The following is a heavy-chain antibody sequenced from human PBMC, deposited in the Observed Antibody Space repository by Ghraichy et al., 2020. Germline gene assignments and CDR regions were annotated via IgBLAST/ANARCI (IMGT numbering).Heavy chain of an antibody. V-gene: IGHV4-59*08. CDR2: IYSSGST. CDR3: ARHGTLAAALNYFDC. D-gene: IGHD6-13*01. CDR1: GGSISSYY. Sequence: SETLSLTCTVSGGSISSYYWSWIRQPPGKGLEWIGYIYSSGSTNYSPSLKSRVTISVDTSKNQFSLRLTSMTAADTAVYYCARHGTLAAALNYFDCWGQGALATVST. J-gene: IGHJ4*02.